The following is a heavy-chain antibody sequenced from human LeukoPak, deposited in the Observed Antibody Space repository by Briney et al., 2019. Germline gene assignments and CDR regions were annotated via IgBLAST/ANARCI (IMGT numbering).Heavy chain of an antibody. J-gene: IGHJ4*02. V-gene: IGHV1-18*01. CDR3: ARELGYCSGGSCYEVAHFDY. D-gene: IGHD2-15*01. CDR1: GYTFTSYG. CDR2: ISAYNGNT. Sequence: GASVKVSCKASGYTFTSYGISWVRQAPGQGLEWMGWISAYNGNTNYAQKLQGRVTMNTDTSTSTAYRELRSLRSDDTAVYYCARELGYCSGGSCYEVAHFDYWGQGTLVTVSS.